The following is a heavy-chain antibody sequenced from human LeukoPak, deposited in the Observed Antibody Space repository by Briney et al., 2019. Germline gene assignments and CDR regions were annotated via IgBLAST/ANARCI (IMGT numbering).Heavy chain of an antibody. CDR2: ITGGGSST. CDR3: ARDPKMYSSSSVLDY. J-gene: IGHJ4*02. D-gene: IGHD6-6*01. CDR1: GFIFNSYA. V-gene: IGHV3-23*01. Sequence: GGSLRLSCAASGFIFNSYAMSWVRQAPGKGLEWLSAITGGGSSTYYADSVKGRFTISRDKSKNTLYLQMNSLRAEDTAVYYCARDPKMYSSSSVLDYWGQETLVTVSS.